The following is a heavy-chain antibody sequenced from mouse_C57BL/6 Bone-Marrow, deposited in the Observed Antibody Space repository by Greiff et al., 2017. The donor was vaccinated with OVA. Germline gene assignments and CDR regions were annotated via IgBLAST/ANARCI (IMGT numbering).Heavy chain of an antibody. Sequence: VQLQQPGAGLVMPGASVKLSCKASGYTFTSYWMHWVKQRPGQGLEWIGDIDHSDSNTNYKQKVKGKSTLTGDKSYSTAYMQLSSLTSEDAAVYYCARTRCSCYVDYWGQGTTLTVSS. CDR1: GYTFTSYW. V-gene: IGHV1-69*01. CDR2: IDHSDSNT. D-gene: IGHD1-1*01. J-gene: IGHJ2*01. CDR3: ARTRCSCYVDY.